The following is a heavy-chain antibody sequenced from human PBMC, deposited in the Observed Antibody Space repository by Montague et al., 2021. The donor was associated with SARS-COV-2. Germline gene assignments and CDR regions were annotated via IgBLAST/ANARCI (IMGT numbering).Heavy chain of an antibody. CDR1: GFTFSSYP. CDR3: ARGEGYCGGGRCYRHYDY. CDR2: ISGSGANT. J-gene: IGHJ4*02. V-gene: IGHV3-23*01. D-gene: IGHD2-15*01. Sequence: SLRLSCAASGFTFSSYPVTWVRQAPGMGLEWVSIISGSGANTYYXDSVKGRFTISRDNSKNTLYLRMNSLRAEDTAVYYCARGEGYCGGGRCYRHYDYWGQGTLVTVSS.